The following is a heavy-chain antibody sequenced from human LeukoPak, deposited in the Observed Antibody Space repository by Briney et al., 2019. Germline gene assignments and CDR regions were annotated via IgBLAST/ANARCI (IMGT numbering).Heavy chain of an antibody. V-gene: IGHV1-2*02. CDR2: IKRNGGGT. Sequence: ASVKVSFKASGYTFTGYYIHWVRQAPGQGLEWMGWIKRNGGGTNYAQKFQGRVTMTRDTSISTAYMEMSRLRSDDTALYYCAGGITAGDYWGQGTLVTVSS. CDR1: GYTFTGYY. J-gene: IGHJ4*02. CDR3: AGGITAGDY.